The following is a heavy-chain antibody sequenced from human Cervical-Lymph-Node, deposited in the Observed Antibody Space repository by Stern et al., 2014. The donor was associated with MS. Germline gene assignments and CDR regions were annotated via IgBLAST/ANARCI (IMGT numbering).Heavy chain of an antibody. CDR2: VPPTYGTT. J-gene: IGHJ5*02. Sequence: VQLVESGPEVKTPGSSVKVSCKASGGSFSSKSITWVRQAPGQGLEWMGAVPPTYGTTNYAQKFQGRVPGTADAATHTAYMELSGIRSEASAVYYCASESGGWSHRSWFDPWGQGTRVIVSS. CDR1: GGSFSSKS. CDR3: ASESGGWSHRSWFDP. D-gene: IGHD2-15*01. V-gene: IGHV1-69*01.